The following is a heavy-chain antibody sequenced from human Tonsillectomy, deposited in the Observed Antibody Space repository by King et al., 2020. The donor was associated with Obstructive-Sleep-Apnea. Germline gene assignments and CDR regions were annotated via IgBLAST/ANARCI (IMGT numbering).Heavy chain of an antibody. CDR1: GYTFTGYY. D-gene: IGHD1-1*01. V-gene: IGHV1-2*04. Sequence: QLVQSGAEVKKPGASVKVSCKASGYTFTGYYMHCVRQAPGQGLEWMGWINPNSGGTNYAQKFHGWVTKTRDPSISTSYMELSRLRSDDTAVYYCARERLGGTGTTSYYYGMDVWGQGTTVTISS. CDR3: ARERLGGTGTTSYYYGMDV. J-gene: IGHJ6*02. CDR2: INPNSGGT.